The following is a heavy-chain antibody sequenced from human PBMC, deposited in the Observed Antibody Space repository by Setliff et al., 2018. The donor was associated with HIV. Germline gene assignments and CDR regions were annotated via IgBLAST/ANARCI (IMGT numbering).Heavy chain of an antibody. Sequence: ASVKVSCKISGYTLTEVSMHWVRQAPGKGLEWMGYFDPQDGKTIYAQKFQGRVTRTEDTSTSTDYMVLSGLRSEDTAVYYCARERVQCTDDCYNFNDWGQGTRVTVSS. CDR1: GYTLTEVS. CDR3: ARERVQCTDDCYNFND. V-gene: IGHV1-24*01. CDR2: FDPQDGKT. D-gene: IGHD2-21*02. J-gene: IGHJ1*01.